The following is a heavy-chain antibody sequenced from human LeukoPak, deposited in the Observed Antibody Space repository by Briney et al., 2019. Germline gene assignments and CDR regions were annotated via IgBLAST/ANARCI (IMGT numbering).Heavy chain of an antibody. CDR2: IYTSGNT. CDR1: GGSISGYY. Sequence: SETLSLTCTVSGGSISGYYWSWIRQPAGKGLDWIGRIYTSGNTNYNPSLKSRVTLSVDASKNQFSLKLSSVTAADTAVYYCVRDYDFWRGYYKNSFDPWGQGTLVTVSS. CDR3: VRDYDFWRGYYKNSFDP. J-gene: IGHJ5*02. V-gene: IGHV4-4*07. D-gene: IGHD3-3*01.